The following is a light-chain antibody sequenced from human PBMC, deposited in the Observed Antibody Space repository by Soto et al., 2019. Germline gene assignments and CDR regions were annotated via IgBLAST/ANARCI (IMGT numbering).Light chain of an antibody. CDR2: TAS. J-gene: IGKJ4*01. V-gene: IGKV1-12*01. CDR1: QGISSR. Sequence: DIQMTQSPSSVSASVGDRVTITCRASQGISSRLAWYQQKPGKATKLLIYTASSLQSGVPSRFSGSGSGTDFTLTISSRQPEDFATYYCQQANSFPLTFGGGTKVEIK. CDR3: QQANSFPLT.